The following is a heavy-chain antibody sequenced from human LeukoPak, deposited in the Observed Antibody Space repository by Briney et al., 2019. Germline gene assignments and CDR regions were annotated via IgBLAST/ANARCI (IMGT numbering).Heavy chain of an antibody. V-gene: IGHV3-72*01. CDR2: SQTTKPNSCTT. CDR1: GFAITDHH. J-gene: IGHJ4*02. Sequence: PGGSLRLSCPASGFAITDHHMDWVRQAPGKGMGWVGRSQTTKPNSCTTEYAASVKGRFTISRDDSKNSLYLQLNSLKSEDTAVYYCVRVVTTSSGWYHFDNWGQGTLVTVSS. D-gene: IGHD6-13*01. CDR3: VRVVTTSSGWYHFDN.